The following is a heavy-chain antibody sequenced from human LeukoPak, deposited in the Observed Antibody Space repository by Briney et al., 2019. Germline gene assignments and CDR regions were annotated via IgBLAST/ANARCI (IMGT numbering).Heavy chain of an antibody. D-gene: IGHD3-16*02. CDR3: ARPYYDYVWGSYRREHNWFDP. Sequence: ASVKVSCKASGYTFTSYAMHWVRQAPGQGLEWMGWINAGNGNTKYSQKFQGRVTITRDTSASTAYMELSSLRSEDTAVYYCARPYYDYVWGSYRREHNWFDPWGQGTLVTVSS. J-gene: IGHJ5*02. CDR2: INAGNGNT. CDR1: GYTFTSYA. V-gene: IGHV1-3*01.